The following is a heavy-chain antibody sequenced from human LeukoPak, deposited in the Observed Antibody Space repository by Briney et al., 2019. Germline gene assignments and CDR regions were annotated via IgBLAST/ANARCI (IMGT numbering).Heavy chain of an antibody. CDR2: TYYRSNWYN. CDR3: ARGRSLLIRWAYNWFDP. CDR1: GDSVSSNSAA. Sequence: SQTLSLTCAISGDSVSSNSAAWNWIRQSPSRGLDWLGRTYYRSNWYNDYAESVKSRIAINPDTYKNQFSLQLSSVTAADTAVYYCARGRSLLIRWAYNWFDPWGQGTLVTVSS. J-gene: IGHJ5*02. D-gene: IGHD4-23*01. V-gene: IGHV6-1*01.